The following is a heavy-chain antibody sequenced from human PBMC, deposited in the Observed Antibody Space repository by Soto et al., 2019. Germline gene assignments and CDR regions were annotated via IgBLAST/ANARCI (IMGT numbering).Heavy chain of an antibody. V-gene: IGHV1-18*01. CDR3: ASVRKSYDILTGYRIGGPFDP. CDR1: GYTFTSYG. CDR2: ISAYNGNT. Sequence: GESLKISCKASGYTFTSYGISWVRQAPGQGLEWMGWISAYNGNTNYAQKLQGRVTMTTDTSTSTAYMELRSLRSDDTAVYYCASVRKSYDILTGYRIGGPFDPWGQGTLVTVSS. J-gene: IGHJ5*02. D-gene: IGHD3-9*01.